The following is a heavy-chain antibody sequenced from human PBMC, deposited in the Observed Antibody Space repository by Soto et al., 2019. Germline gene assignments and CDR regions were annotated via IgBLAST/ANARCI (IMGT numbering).Heavy chain of an antibody. CDR3: ARASGWAGGFDY. D-gene: IGHD6-19*01. CDR1: GGNFSSYT. V-gene: IGHV1-69*02. J-gene: IGHJ4*02. Sequence: QVQLVQSGAEVKKPGSSVKVSCKASGGNFSSYTISWVRQAPGQGLEWMGRIIPILGIANYAQKFQGRVTITADKSTSTAYMELSSLRSEDTAVYYCARASGWAGGFDYWGQGTLVTVSS. CDR2: IIPILGIA.